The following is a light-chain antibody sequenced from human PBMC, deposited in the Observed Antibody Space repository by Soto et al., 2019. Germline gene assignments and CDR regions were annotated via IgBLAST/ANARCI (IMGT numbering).Light chain of an antibody. V-gene: IGKV3-15*01. CDR1: QSVSSN. J-gene: IGKJ1*01. CDR2: GAS. Sequence: EIVMTQSPATLSVSPGERATLSCRASQSVSSNLAWYQQKPGQAPRLLIYGASTRATGIPARFSGSGSGTEFTLTISSLQSEDFAVYYCQQYNNWPQWKFGKGTKGDI. CDR3: QQYNNWPQWK.